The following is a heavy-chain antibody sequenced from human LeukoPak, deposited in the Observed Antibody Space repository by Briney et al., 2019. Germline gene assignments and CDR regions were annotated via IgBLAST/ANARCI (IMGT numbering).Heavy chain of an antibody. CDR1: GYSFTDYW. CDR2: IYPGDSDA. D-gene: IGHD3-10*01. V-gene: IGHV5-51*06. Sequence: GESLKISCEASGYSFTDYWIGWVRQMPGKGLEWIAIIYPGDSDARYTYSPSFQGQVTISADKSISTTYLQWSSLKASDTAMYYCARSTSGSFDYWGQGTPVTVSS. CDR3: ARSTSGSFDY. J-gene: IGHJ4*02.